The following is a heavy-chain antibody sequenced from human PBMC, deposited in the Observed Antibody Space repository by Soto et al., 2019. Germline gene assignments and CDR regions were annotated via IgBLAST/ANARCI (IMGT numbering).Heavy chain of an antibody. CDR2: INPSGGST. CDR3: ARERYCSGGSCGTHPMDV. V-gene: IGHV1-46*01. CDR1: GYTFTSYY. J-gene: IGHJ6*02. Sequence: ASVKVSCKASGYTFTSYYMHWVRQAPGQGLEWMGIINPSGGSTSYAQKFQGRVTMTRDTSTSTVYMELSSLRSEDTAVYYCARERYCSGGSCGTHPMDVWGQGTTVTVSS. D-gene: IGHD2-15*01.